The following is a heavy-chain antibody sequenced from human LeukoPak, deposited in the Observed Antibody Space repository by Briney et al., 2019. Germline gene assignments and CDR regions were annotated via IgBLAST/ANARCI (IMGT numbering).Heavy chain of an antibody. J-gene: IGHJ4*02. Sequence: GESLKISCKGSGYSFPSYRISWVRQMPGKGLEWMGRIDPRDSYTKYSPSFQGHVSISADKSISTAYLQWSSLKASDTATYYCARLESSGYYVYWGQGTLVTVSS. V-gene: IGHV5-10-1*01. CDR3: ARLESSGYYVY. CDR1: GYSFPSYR. CDR2: IDPRDSYT. D-gene: IGHD3-22*01.